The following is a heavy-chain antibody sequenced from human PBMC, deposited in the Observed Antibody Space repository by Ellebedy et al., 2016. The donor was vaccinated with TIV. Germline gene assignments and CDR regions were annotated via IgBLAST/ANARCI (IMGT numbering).Heavy chain of an antibody. V-gene: IGHV3-21*01. J-gene: IGHJ6*02. D-gene: IGHD3-22*01. CDR1: GFTFSSYS. CDR3: ARDGRITYDRAHYYGMDV. CDR2: ISSSSSYI. Sequence: GESLKISCAASGFTFSSYSMNWVRQAPGKGLEWVSSISSSSSYIYYADSVKGRFTISRDNAKNSLYLQMNSLRAEDTAVYYCARDGRITYDRAHYYGMDVWGQGTTVTVSS.